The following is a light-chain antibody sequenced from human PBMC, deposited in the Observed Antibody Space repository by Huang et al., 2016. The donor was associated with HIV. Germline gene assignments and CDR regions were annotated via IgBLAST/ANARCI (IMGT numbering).Light chain of an antibody. V-gene: IGKV3-20*01. CDR1: QSVNSGY. CDR3: QQYGSSPGT. CDR2: GAS. J-gene: IGKJ1*01. Sequence: EIVLTQSPGTLSLSPGERATLSCRASQSVNSGYLAWYQQKPGQAPRLLIYGASSRATGIPGRFSGSGSGTDFTLTISRLQPEVFAVYFCQQYGSSPGTFGQGTKVEMK.